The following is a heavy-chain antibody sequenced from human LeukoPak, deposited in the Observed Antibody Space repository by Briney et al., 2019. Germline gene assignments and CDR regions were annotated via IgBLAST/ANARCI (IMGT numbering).Heavy chain of an antibody. CDR2: IYYSGST. J-gene: IGHJ4*02. CDR3: ARGLYGSGSYYPNSFDY. V-gene: IGHV4-59*01. D-gene: IGHD3-10*01. CDR1: GGSISSYY. Sequence: SETLSLTCTGSGGSISSYYWSWIRQPPGKGLEWIGYIYYSGSTNYNPSLKSRVTISVDTSKNQFSLKLSSVTAADTAVYYCARGLYGSGSYYPNSFDYWGQGTLVTVSS.